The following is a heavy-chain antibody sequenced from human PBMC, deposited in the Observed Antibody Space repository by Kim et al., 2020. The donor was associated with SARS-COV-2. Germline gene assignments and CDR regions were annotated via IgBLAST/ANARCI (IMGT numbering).Heavy chain of an antibody. Sequence: SLRLSCAASGFTFDDYAMHWVRQAPGKGLEWVSGISWNSGSIGYADSVKGRFTISRDNAKNSLYLQMNSLRAEDTALYYCANGWYDYYGSGSYGYYYY. V-gene: IGHV3-9*01. CDR1: GFTFDDYA. CDR2: ISWNSGSI. J-gene: IGHJ6*01. D-gene: IGHD3-10*01. CDR3: ANGWYDYYGSGSYGYYYY.